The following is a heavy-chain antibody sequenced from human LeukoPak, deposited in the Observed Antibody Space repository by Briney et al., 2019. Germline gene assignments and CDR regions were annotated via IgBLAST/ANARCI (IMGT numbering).Heavy chain of an antibody. Sequence: GGSLTLSCAASGFTFSDYYKSWIRRARGKGLEWVSYISSSGSNIYYADSVKGRFTISRDNAKNSLYLQMNSLRAEDTAVYYCARYKVQGWFDPWRQGTLVTVSS. CDR2: ISSSGSNI. CDR1: GFTFSDYY. J-gene: IGHJ5*02. CDR3: ARYKVQGWFDP. D-gene: IGHD1-1*01. V-gene: IGHV3-11*01.